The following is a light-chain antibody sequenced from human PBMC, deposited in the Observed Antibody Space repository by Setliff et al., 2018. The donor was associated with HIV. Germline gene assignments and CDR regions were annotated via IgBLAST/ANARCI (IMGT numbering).Light chain of an antibody. CDR3: CSYAGSYTYI. J-gene: IGLJ1*01. V-gene: IGLV2-11*01. CDR2: DVT. Sequence: QSVLTQPASVSGSPGQSITISCTGTSSDLGSYNLVSWYQQHPGKAPKLMIYDVTKRPSGVPDRFSGSKSGNTASLTISGLQAEDEAYYYCCSYAGSYTYIFGTGTKVTVL. CDR1: SSDLGSYNL.